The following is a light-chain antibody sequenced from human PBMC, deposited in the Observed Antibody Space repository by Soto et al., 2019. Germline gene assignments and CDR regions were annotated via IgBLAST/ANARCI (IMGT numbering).Light chain of an antibody. CDR3: QQYRT. Sequence: EIVLTQSPGSLSLSPGERATLACRASQSVSSSYLAWYQQKPGQAPRLLIYGASSRATGIPDRFSGSGSGTDLTLTISRLEPEDFAVYYCQQYRTFGQGTTGDIK. CDR2: GAS. J-gene: IGKJ1*01. V-gene: IGKV3-20*01. CDR1: QSVSSSY.